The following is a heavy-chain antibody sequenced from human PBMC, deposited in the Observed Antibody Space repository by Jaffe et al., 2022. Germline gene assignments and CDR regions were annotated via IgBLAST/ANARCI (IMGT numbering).Heavy chain of an antibody. D-gene: IGHD3-22*01. V-gene: IGHV4-61*02. CDR1: GGSISSGSYY. CDR3: AREAEYYYDSSGYYGFDY. Sequence: QVQLQESGPGLVKPSQTLSLTCTVSGGSISSGSYYWSWIRQPAGKGLEWIGRIYTSGSTNYNPSLKSRVTISVDTSKNQFSLKLSSVTAADTAVYYCAREAEYYYDSSGYYGFDYWGQGTLVTVSS. CDR2: IYTSGST. J-gene: IGHJ4*02.